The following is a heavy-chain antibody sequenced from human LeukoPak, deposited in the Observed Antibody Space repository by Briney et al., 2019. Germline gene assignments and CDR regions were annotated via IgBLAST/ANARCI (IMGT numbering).Heavy chain of an antibody. J-gene: IGHJ6*03. Sequence: ASVKVSCKVSGGTFSSYAISWVRQAPGQGLEWMGRIIPIFGTANYAQKFQGRVTITTDESTSTAYMELSSLRSEDTAVYYCARDRWAITMVRGVYYMDVWGKGTTVTVSS. V-gene: IGHV1-69*05. D-gene: IGHD3-10*01. CDR3: ARDRWAITMVRGVYYMDV. CDR2: IIPIFGTA. CDR1: GGTFSSYA.